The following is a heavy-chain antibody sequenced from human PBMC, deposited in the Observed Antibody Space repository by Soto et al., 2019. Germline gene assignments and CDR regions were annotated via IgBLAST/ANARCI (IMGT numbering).Heavy chain of an antibody. D-gene: IGHD3-22*01. Sequence: SETLSLTCTVNGGSVNIGTYYWRWIRQRPGEGLEWIGYTFYSGSTYYNPSLNSRVTISLDISNNQFSLELTSVTAADTAVYFCASLKKDYYDSSGYYAFDYWGQGTLVTVSS. CDR1: GGSVNIGTYY. J-gene: IGHJ4*02. CDR3: ASLKKDYYDSSGYYAFDY. CDR2: TFYSGST. V-gene: IGHV4-31*03.